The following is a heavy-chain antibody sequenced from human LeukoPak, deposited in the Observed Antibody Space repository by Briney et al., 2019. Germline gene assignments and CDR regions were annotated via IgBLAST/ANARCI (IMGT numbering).Heavy chain of an antibody. J-gene: IGHJ3*01. D-gene: IGHD1-26*01. CDR1: GYTFTSYY. Sequence: ASVKVSCKASGYTFTSYYMHSVRQAPGQGLEWMGVINPSGGSTSCAQKFQGRVTMARDMSTSTVYMELSSLRTEDTAVYYRARGQALIRGAINAFDLWGQGTLVTVSS. CDR2: INPSGGST. V-gene: IGHV1-46*01. CDR3: ARGQALIRGAINAFDL.